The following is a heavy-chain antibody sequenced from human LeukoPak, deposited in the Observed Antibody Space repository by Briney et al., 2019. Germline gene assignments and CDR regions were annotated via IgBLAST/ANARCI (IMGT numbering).Heavy chain of an antibody. J-gene: IGHJ4*02. D-gene: IGHD3-10*01. CDR3: ARGPFILWFGESPPDY. Sequence: ASVKVSCKASGYTFTSYDINWVRQATGQGLEWMGWMNPNSGNTGYAQKFQGRVTMTRNTSISTAYMELSSLRSEDTAVYYCARGPFILWFGESPPDYWGQGTLVTVSS. V-gene: IGHV1-8*01. CDR2: MNPNSGNT. CDR1: GYTFTSYD.